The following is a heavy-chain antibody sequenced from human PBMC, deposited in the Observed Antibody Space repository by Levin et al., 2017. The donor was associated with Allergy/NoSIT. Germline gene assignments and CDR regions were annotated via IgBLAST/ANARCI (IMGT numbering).Heavy chain of an antibody. CDR3: ARDTGGWYFDR. J-gene: IGHJ5*02. CDR1: GSTTSLFY. Sequence: RSQTLSLTCTVSGSTTSLFYWNWIRQTPGKGLQLIGYINYSGNTKYNPSLKSRVTISLDKSKNQFSLLLTSVTAADTAVYYCARDTGGWYFDRWGQGTLVTVSS. CDR2: INYSGNT. D-gene: IGHD3-16*01. V-gene: IGHV4-59*01.